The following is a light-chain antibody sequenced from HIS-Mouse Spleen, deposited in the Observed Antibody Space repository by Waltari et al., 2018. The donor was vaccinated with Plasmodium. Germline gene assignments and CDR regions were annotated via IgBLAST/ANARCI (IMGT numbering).Light chain of an antibody. CDR1: QSVSSY. V-gene: IGKV3-11*01. CDR2: DAS. J-gene: IGKJ3*01. CDR3: QQRSNWPLT. Sequence: EIVLTQSPAPLSLSPGERATLSCRASQSVSSYLAWYQQKPGQAPRLLIYDASNRAPGIPARFSGSGSGTDFTLTISSLEPEDFAVYYCQQRSNWPLTFGPGTKVDIK.